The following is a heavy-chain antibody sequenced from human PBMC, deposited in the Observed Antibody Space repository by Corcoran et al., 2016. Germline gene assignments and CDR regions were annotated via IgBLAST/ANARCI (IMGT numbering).Heavy chain of an antibody. D-gene: IGHD4-17*01. CDR1: GFTLSNAW. CDR3: TTDQVTTVTNWFDP. J-gene: IGHJ5*02. Sequence: EVQLVESGGGLVTPGGSLRLSCAASGFTLSNAWMSWVRQAPGKGLEWVGRIKSKTDGGTTDYAAPVKGRFTISRDDSKNTLYLLMNSLKTEDTAVYYCTTDQVTTVTNWFDPWGQGTLVTVSS. CDR2: IKSKTDGGTT. V-gene: IGHV3-15*01.